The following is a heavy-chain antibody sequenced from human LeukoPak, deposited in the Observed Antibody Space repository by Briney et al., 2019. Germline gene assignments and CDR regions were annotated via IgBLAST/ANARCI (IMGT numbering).Heavy chain of an antibody. CDR3: ARGGDSGYDYLDY. Sequence: SETLSLTCTVSGGSISSYYWSWIRQPPGKGLEWIGYIYYSGSTNYNPSLKSRVTISVDTSKNQFSLKLSSVTAADTAVYYCARGGDSGYDYLDYWGQGTLVTVSS. J-gene: IGHJ4*02. V-gene: IGHV4-59*08. CDR1: GGSISSYY. CDR2: IYYSGST. D-gene: IGHD5-12*01.